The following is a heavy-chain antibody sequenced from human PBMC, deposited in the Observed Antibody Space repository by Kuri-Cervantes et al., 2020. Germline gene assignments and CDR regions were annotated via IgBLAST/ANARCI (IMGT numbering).Heavy chain of an antibody. J-gene: IGHJ3*02. CDR1: GFIFGNAW. D-gene: IGHD2/OR15-2a*01. CDR3: AEIYVGGAFDI. Sequence: GESLKISCEASGFIFGNAWMSWVRQRPGKGLEWVSAISGSGGSTYYADSVKGRFTISRDNSKNTLYLQMNGLRAEDTAVYYCAEIYVGGAFDIWGQGTMVTVSS. V-gene: IGHV3-23*01. CDR2: ISGSGGST.